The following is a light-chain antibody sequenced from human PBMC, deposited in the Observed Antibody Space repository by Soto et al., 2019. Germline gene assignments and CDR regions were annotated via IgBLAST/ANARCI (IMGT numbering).Light chain of an antibody. CDR2: AAS. J-gene: IGKJ5*01. V-gene: IGKV1-9*01. Sequence: IQLTQSPSSLSASVGDRVTITCRASQGISSYLAWYQQKPGKAPKLLIYAASTLQSGVPSRFSGSGSGTEFTLTISSLQSEDFASYYCQQHKDYPLTFGRGTRLEIK. CDR1: QGISSY. CDR3: QQHKDYPLT.